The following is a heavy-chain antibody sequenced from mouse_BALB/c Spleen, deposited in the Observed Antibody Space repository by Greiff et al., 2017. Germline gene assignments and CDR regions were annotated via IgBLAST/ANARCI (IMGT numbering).Heavy chain of an antibody. CDR2: IYPGDGDT. CDR1: GYAFSSYW. D-gene: IGHD2-12*01. J-gene: IGHJ3*01. CDR3: ARATTQDVLAY. V-gene: IGHV1-80*01. Sequence: VQLQQSGAVLVRPGSSVKISCKASGYAFSSYWMHWVKQRPGQGLEWIGQIYPGDGDTNYNGKFKGKATLTADKSSSTAYMQLSSLTSEDSAVYFCARATTQDVLAYWGQGTLVTVSA.